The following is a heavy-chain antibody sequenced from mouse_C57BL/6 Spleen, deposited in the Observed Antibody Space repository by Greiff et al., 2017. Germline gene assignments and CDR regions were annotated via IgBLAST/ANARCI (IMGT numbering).Heavy chain of an antibody. V-gene: IGHV1-53*01. J-gene: IGHJ3*01. D-gene: IGHD2-4*01. CDR2: INPSNGGT. Sequence: QVQLQQPGTELVKPGASVKLSCKASGYTFTSYWMHWVKQRAGQGLEWIGNINPSNGGTNYNEKFKSKATLTVDKSSSTAYMQLSSLTSEDSAVYYCAREAIYYDYGAWFAYWGQGTLVTVSA. CDR1: GYTFTSYW. CDR3: AREAIYYDYGAWFAY.